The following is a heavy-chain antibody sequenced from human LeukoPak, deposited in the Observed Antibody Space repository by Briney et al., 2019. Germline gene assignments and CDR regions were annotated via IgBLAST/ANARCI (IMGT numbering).Heavy chain of an antibody. CDR1: GYTFTGYY. J-gene: IGHJ5*02. V-gene: IGHV1-2*02. Sequence: ASVKVSCKASGYTFTGYYMHWVRQAPGQGLEWMGWINPNSGGTNHAQKFQGRVTMTRDTSISTAYMELSRLRSDDTAVYYCARAKRITMVRGVMSWFDPWGQGTLVTVSS. D-gene: IGHD3-10*01. CDR2: INPNSGGT. CDR3: ARAKRITMVRGVMSWFDP.